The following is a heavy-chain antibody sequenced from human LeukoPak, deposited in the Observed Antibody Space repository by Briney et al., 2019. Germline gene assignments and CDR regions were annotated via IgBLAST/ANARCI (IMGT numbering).Heavy chain of an antibody. CDR3: LYGDGSGIPVDY. J-gene: IGHJ4*02. Sequence: ASVKVSCKASGYTFTSYYMHWVRQAPGQGLEWMGIINPSGGSTSYAQKFQGRVTMTRDTSTSTVHMELSSLRSEDTAVYYCLYGDGSGIPVDYGGQGTLVTVSS. CDR1: GYTFTSYY. CDR2: INPSGGST. D-gene: IGHD3-10*01. V-gene: IGHV1-46*01.